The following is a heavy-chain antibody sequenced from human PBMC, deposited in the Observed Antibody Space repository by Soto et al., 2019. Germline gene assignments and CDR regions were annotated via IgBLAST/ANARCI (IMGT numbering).Heavy chain of an antibody. CDR3: ATIKPNY. J-gene: IGHJ4*02. CDR1: GGSFSDYY. CDR2: IHHTGST. Sequence: SETLSLTCGVYGGSFSDYYWSWIRQPPGKGLEWIGEIHHTGSTKYNPSLKSRVTISVDTSKNQFSLKLSSVTAADTAVYYCATIKPNYWGQGSLVTSPQ. V-gene: IGHV4-34*01.